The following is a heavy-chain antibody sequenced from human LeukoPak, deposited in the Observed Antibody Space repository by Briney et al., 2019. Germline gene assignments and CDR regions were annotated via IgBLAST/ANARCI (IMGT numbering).Heavy chain of an antibody. V-gene: IGHV1-69*13. CDR2: IIPIFGTA. D-gene: IGHD2-2*01. J-gene: IGHJ4*02. CDR3: ASGSVVVPAAYVD. Sequence: GASVKVSCKASGGTFSSYAISWVGPAAGQGVEWVGGIIPIFGTANYAQKFQGRVTITADESTSTAYMELSSLRSEDTAVYYCASGSVVVPAAYVDWGQGTLVTVSS. CDR1: GGTFSSYA.